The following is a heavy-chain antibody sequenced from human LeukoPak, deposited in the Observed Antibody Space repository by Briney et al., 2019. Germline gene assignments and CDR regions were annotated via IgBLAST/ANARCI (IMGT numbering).Heavy chain of an antibody. J-gene: IGHJ3*02. Sequence: PGGSLRLSCAASGFTFSSYAMGWVRQAPGKGLEWVSAISGSGGSTYYADSVKGRFTISRDNSKNTLYLQMNSLRAEDTAVYYCAKDQVIVVVATNDDAFDIWGQGTMVTVSS. D-gene: IGHD3-22*01. CDR3: AKDQVIVVVATNDDAFDI. V-gene: IGHV3-23*01. CDR1: GFTFSSYA. CDR2: ISGSGGST.